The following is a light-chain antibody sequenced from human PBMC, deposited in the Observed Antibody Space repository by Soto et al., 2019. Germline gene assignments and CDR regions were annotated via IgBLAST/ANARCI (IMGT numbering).Light chain of an antibody. Sequence: QSALTQPRSVSGSPGQSVTISCTGTSSDVGDYNYVSWYQQHPGKAPKLMVYDVTKRPSGVPDRFSGSKSGDTASLTISGLQAEDEADYYCSSFAGSYTFVVFGGGTKLTVL. V-gene: IGLV2-11*01. CDR1: SSDVGDYNY. J-gene: IGLJ2*01. CDR2: DVT. CDR3: SSFAGSYTFVV.